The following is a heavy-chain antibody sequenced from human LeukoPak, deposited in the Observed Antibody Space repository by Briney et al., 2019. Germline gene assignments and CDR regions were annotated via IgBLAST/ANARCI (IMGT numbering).Heavy chain of an antibody. D-gene: IGHD3-22*01. CDR1: GYTCTSYG. CDR2: ISAYNGNT. CDR3: AXDYYDSSGPGYGMDV. J-gene: IGHJ6*02. V-gene: IGHV1-18*01. Sequence: ASVKVSCKASGYTCTSYGISWVRQAPGQGLEWMGWISAYNGNTNYAQKLQGRVTMTTDTSPSTAYMELRSLRSHDTAVYYCAXDYYDSSGPGYGMDVWGQGTTVTVSS.